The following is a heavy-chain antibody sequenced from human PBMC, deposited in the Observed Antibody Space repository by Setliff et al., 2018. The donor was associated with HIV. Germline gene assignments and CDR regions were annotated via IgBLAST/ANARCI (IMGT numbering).Heavy chain of an antibody. D-gene: IGHD3-3*01. CDR1: GLSFSSYV. Sequence: GSLRLSCAASGLSFSSYVMSWVRQAPGKGLEWIGSIGYGESTYYKQSPKSPVTLSVATSKNQFSLKLSSVTAADTAIYYYAGLFRLSGFWSSYLLDYWGQGTLVTVSS. CDR2: IGYGEST. J-gene: IGHJ4*02. V-gene: IGHV4-39*01. CDR3: AGLFRLSGFWSSYLLDY.